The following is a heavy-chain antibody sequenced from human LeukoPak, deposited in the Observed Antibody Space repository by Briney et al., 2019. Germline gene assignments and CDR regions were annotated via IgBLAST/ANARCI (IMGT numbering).Heavy chain of an antibody. CDR2: FDPEDGET. CDR3: ATQQSLLEPRFDY. Sequence: GASVKVSCKVSGYTLTELSMHWVRQAPGKGLEWMGGFDPEDGETIYAQKFQGRVTMTEDTSTDTAYMELSSLRSEDTAVYHCATQQSLLEPRFDYWGQGTLVTVSS. CDR1: GYTLTELS. V-gene: IGHV1-24*01. J-gene: IGHJ4*02. D-gene: IGHD1-1*01.